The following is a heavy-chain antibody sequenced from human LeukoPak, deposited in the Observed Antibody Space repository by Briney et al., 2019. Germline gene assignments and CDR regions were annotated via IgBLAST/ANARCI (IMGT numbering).Heavy chain of an antibody. V-gene: IGHV3-23*01. Sequence: GGSLRLSCAASGFTFSNYAMSWVREAPGKGLEWVSTISASGVSAYYADSVKGRFTISRDNSKNTLFLQMNSLRAEDTAVYSCARGSSGWFDDNWFDPWGQGTLVTVSS. D-gene: IGHD6-19*01. CDR3: ARGSSGWFDDNWFDP. J-gene: IGHJ5*02. CDR1: GFTFSNYA. CDR2: ISASGVSA.